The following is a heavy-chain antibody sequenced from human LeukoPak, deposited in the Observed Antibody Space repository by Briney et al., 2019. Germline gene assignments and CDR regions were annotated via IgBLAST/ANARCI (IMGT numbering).Heavy chain of an antibody. D-gene: IGHD1-26*01. CDR3: AKGSLVGATTPFDY. J-gene: IGHJ4*02. Sequence: PGRSLRLSCAASGFTFSSYGMHWVPQAPGKGLEWVAVIWYDGSNKYYADSVKGRFTISRDNSKNTLYLQMNSLRAEDTAVYSCAKGSLVGATTPFDYWGQGTLVTVSS. CDR2: IWYDGSNK. V-gene: IGHV3-33*06. CDR1: GFTFSSYG.